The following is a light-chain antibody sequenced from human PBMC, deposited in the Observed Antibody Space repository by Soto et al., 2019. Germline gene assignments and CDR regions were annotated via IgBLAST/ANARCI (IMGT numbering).Light chain of an antibody. Sequence: QSALTQPPSASGSPGRSVTISCTGTSSDGGGYDYVSWFQQHPGKAPKLIIYEVTKRPSGVPDRFSASKSGNTASLTVSGPQAEDEADYYCSSFVAGNNYWVFGGGTKLTV. CDR3: SSFVAGNNYWV. V-gene: IGLV2-8*01. J-gene: IGLJ3*02. CDR2: EVT. CDR1: SSDGGGYDY.